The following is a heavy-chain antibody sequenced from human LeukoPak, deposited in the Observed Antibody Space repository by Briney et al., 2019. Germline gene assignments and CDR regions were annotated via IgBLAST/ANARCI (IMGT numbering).Heavy chain of an antibody. CDR3: ARGGSYGFSDY. Sequence: PEASVKVSCKASGGTFSNYAISWVRQAPGQRLEWMGWINAGNGNTKYSQEFQGRVTITRDTSASTAYMELSSLRSEDMAVYYCARGGSYGFSDYWGQGTLVTVSS. D-gene: IGHD5-18*01. CDR2: INAGNGNT. CDR1: GGTFSNYA. V-gene: IGHV1-3*03. J-gene: IGHJ4*02.